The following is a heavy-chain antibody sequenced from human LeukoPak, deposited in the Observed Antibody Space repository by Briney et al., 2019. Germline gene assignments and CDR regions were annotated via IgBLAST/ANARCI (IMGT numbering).Heavy chain of an antibody. V-gene: IGHV3-15*05. CDR1: GFTFSDAW. J-gene: IGHJ4*02. Sequence: GGSLRLSCEASGFTFSDAWMTWVRQAPGKGLECVGFIQSKTDGGTTDSAAPVKGRFTVSRDDSKNTLYLQMNSLNSEDTAVYYCTTWSSQFDYWGQGTLVTVSS. CDR3: TTWSSQFDY. CDR2: IQSKTDGGTT. D-gene: IGHD6-6*01.